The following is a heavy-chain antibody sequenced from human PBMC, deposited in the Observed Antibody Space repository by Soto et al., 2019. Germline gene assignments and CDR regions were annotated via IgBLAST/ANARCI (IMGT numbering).Heavy chain of an antibody. CDR1: GFSVSSDY. CDR3: TRAGSDPGNFYISNYYAMDV. J-gene: IGHJ6*02. D-gene: IGHD3-10*01. Sequence: GSLRVSCSASGFSVSSDYMIRVRQAPGNGLEWVSLIYSGGDTYYADSVKGRFTISRDISSNTIYLHMTSLRADETAIYYCTRAGSDPGNFYISNYYAMDVWGRGTTVTGSS. CDR2: IYSGGDT. V-gene: IGHV3-53*01.